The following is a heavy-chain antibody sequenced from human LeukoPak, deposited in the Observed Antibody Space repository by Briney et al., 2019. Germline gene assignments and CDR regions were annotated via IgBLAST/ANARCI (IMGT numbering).Heavy chain of an antibody. CDR3: AGSYYDSSGYPV. CDR1: GGSISSYY. J-gene: IGHJ4*02. Sequence: SETLSLTCTVSGGSISSYYWSWVRQPPGKGLEWIGYIYYSGSTNYNPSLKSRVTISVDTSKNQSSLKLSSVTAADTAVYYCAGSYYDSSGYPVWGQGTLVTVSS. CDR2: IYYSGST. D-gene: IGHD3-22*01. V-gene: IGHV4-59*01.